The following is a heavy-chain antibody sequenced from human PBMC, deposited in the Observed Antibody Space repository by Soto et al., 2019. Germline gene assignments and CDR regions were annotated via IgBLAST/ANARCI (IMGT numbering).Heavy chain of an antibody. CDR2: ISSDGNNK. Sequence: QVQLVESGGGVVQPGRSLRLSCAASGFTFDSYGMHWVRQAPGKGLEWVAVISSDGNNKYYADSVKGRFSISRDNFNNILYLQLSSLRVEDPAVYYCVKELLHKTVTTCGSWGQGTLVTVSS. D-gene: IGHD4-17*01. CDR3: VKELLHKTVTTCGS. J-gene: IGHJ5*02. V-gene: IGHV3-30*18. CDR1: GFTFDSYG.